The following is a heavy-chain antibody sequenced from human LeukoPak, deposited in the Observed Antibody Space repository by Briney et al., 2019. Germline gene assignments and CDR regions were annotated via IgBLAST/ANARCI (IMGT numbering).Heavy chain of an antibody. CDR2: IKQDGSEK. V-gene: IGHV3-7*03. CDR3: AREADTAMVKGTYYFDY. Sequence: GGSLRLSCAASGFTFSSYWMSWVRQAPGKGPEWVANIKQDGSEKYYVDSVKGRFTISRDNAKNSLYLQMNSLRAEDTAVYYCAREADTAMVKGTYYFDYWGQGTLVTVSS. CDR1: GFTFSSYW. J-gene: IGHJ4*02. D-gene: IGHD5-18*01.